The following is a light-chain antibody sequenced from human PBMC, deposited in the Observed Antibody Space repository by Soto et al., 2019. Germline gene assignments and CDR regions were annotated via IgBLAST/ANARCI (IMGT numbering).Light chain of an antibody. J-gene: IGKJ1*01. CDR3: QQYNSWPLT. V-gene: IGKV3-15*01. Sequence: ETVMTQSPVTLAASPGDRVTLSCGASQSVSSNLAWYQQKPGQPPRLLISGASTRATGIPARFTGSRSGTEFSLTISSLQSEDFAVYHCQQYNSWPLTFGQGTKVDIK. CDR2: GAS. CDR1: QSVSSN.